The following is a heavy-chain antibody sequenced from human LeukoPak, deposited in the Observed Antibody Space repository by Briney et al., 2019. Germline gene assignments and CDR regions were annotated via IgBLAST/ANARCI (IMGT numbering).Heavy chain of an antibody. Sequence: GGSLRLSCAASGFTFSSYAMSWVRQAPGKGLEWVSAISGSGGSTYYADSVKGRFTISRDNSKNTLYLQMNSPRAEDTAVYYCAKGCGGTCYSDFDYWGQGILVTVSS. CDR2: ISGSGGST. V-gene: IGHV3-23*01. CDR1: GFTFSSYA. CDR3: AKGCGGTCYSDFDY. D-gene: IGHD2-15*01. J-gene: IGHJ4*02.